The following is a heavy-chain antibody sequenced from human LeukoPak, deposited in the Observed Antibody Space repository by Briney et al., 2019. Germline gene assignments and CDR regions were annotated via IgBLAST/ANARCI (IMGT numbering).Heavy chain of an antibody. CDR3: ARAIDKGSGYYMDF. V-gene: IGHV3-30*02. J-gene: IGHJ4*02. D-gene: IGHD3-22*01. Sequence: GGSLRLSCAASGFTFSHHGMHWVRQAPGKGLEWVAFILYDGSNKYYVDSVKGRFTISRDNSENALSLQMNSLRAEDTAMYYCARAIDKGSGYYMDFWGQGTRVTVSS. CDR1: GFTFSHHG. CDR2: ILYDGSNK.